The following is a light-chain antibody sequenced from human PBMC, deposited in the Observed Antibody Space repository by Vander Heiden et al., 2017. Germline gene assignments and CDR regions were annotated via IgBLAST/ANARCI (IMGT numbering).Light chain of an antibody. CDR3: QSYDSSLSGSVV. CDR1: SSNIGAGYD. Sequence: QSVLTQPPSVSGAPGQRVTISCTGSSSNIGAGYDVHWYQQLPGTAPKLLIYVNSNRPSGAPDRFSGSKSGTSASLAITGLQAEDEADYYCQSYDSSLSGSVVFGGGTKLTGL. J-gene: IGLJ2*01. V-gene: IGLV1-40*01. CDR2: VNS.